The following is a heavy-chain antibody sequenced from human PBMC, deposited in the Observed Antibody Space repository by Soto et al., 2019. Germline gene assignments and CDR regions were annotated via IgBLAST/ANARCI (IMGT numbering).Heavy chain of an antibody. V-gene: IGHV3-13*01. J-gene: IGHJ6*04. CDR3: ARGRGTMATHNPDV. D-gene: IGHD3-10*01. CDR2: IGAAGDT. Sequence: EVQLVECGGGLVQPGGSLRLSCAASGFSFSSYDMHWVRQPTGKGLEWVSVIGAAGDTYYPGSVKGRFTISRENAKNSFYLQMNSLRAEDTAVYYCARGRGTMATHNPDVWGKGTTVIVSS. CDR1: GFSFSSYD.